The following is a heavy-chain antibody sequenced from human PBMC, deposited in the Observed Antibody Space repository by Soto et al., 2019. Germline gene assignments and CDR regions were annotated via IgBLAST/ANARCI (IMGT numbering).Heavy chain of an antibody. CDR3: AKPPPLLAYCGGDCYF. Sequence: GGSLRLSCAASGFTFSSYAMSWVRQAPGKGLEWVSAISGSGGSTYYADSVKGRFTISRDNSKNTLYLQMNSLRAEDTAVYYCAKPPPLLAYCGGDCYFWGQGTLVTVSS. J-gene: IGHJ4*02. CDR2: ISGSGGST. D-gene: IGHD2-21*02. CDR1: GFTFSSYA. V-gene: IGHV3-23*01.